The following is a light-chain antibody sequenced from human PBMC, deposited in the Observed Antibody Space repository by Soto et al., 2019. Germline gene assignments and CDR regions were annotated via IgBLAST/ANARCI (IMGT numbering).Light chain of an antibody. CDR3: QQLLSYPIT. CDR1: QSISSW. J-gene: IGKJ5*01. V-gene: IGKV1-5*01. Sequence: SPSTLSGSVGNRVTITCRASQSISSWLAWYQQKPGKAPKLLIYAASTLQSGVPLRFSGSGSGTSFTLTISSLQPEDFATYYCQQLLSYPITFGQGTRLEI. CDR2: AAS.